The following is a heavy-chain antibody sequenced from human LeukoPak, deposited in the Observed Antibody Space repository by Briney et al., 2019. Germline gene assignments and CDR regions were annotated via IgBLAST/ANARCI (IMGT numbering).Heavy chain of an antibody. CDR3: ARDATYYYDSSGYSYYFDY. J-gene: IGHJ4*02. CDR2: ISYDGSNK. V-gene: IGHV3-30-3*01. D-gene: IGHD3-22*01. Sequence: GGSLRLSCAASGLTFSSYAMHWVRQAPGKGLGWVAVISYDGSNKYYADSVKGRFTISRDNSKNTLYLQMNSLRAEDTAVYYCARDATYYYDSSGYSYYFDYWGQGTLVTVS. CDR1: GLTFSSYA.